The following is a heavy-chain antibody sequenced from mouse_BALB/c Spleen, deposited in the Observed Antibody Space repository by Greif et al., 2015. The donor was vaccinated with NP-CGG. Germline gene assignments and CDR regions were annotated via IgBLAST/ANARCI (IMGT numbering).Heavy chain of an antibody. Sequence: EVKLMESGPGLVKPSQSLSLTCSVTGYSITSGYYWNWIRQFPGNKLEWMGYISYDGSNNYNPSLKNRISITRDTSKNQFFLKLNSVTTEDTATYYCAREGVYDYCFDYWGQGTTLTVSS. J-gene: IGHJ2*01. CDR1: GYSITSGYY. V-gene: IGHV3-6*02. CDR2: ISYDGSN. CDR3: AREGVYDYCFDY. D-gene: IGHD2-12*01.